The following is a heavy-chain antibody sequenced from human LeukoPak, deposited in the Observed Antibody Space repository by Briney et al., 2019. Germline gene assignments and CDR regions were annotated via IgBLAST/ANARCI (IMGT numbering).Heavy chain of an antibody. V-gene: IGHV1-69*01. Sequence: SVKVSCKASGGTFSSYAISWVRQAPGQGLEWMGGIIPIFGTANYAQKFQGRVTITADESTSTAYMELSSLRSEDTAVYYCARARGSGSYYGHDYYYYYYMDVWGQGTTVTVSS. CDR2: IIPIFGTA. J-gene: IGHJ6*03. CDR3: ARARGSGSYYGHDYYYYYYMDV. D-gene: IGHD3-10*01. CDR1: GGTFSSYA.